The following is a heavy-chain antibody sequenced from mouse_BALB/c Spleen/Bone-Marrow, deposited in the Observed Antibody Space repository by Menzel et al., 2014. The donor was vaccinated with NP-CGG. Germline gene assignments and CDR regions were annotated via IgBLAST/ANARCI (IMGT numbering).Heavy chain of an antibody. J-gene: IGHJ3*01. Sequence: VQLQQSGAELVEPGASVKLSCTASGFNIKDTYMHWVKQRPEQGLEWIGRINPANGNTKYDPKFQGKATITADTSSNTAYLQLSSLTSEDTAVYYCASYYYGSSTFAYWGQGLWSLSLQ. V-gene: IGHV14-3*02. CDR3: ASYYYGSSTFAY. CDR2: INPANGNT. CDR1: GFNIKDTY. D-gene: IGHD1-1*01.